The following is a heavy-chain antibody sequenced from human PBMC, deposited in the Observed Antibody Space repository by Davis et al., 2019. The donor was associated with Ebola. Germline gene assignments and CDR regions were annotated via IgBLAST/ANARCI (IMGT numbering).Heavy chain of an antibody. CDR1: EFTFNTNT. V-gene: IGHV3-23*01. Sequence: PGGSLRLSCAASEFTFNTNTMNWVRQAPGKGLEWVAGLGSNSVTHYTDSVKGRFTISRDDPKNTLYLQMDSLRADDTAVYYCAKAYIAITTTTGLDYYFDYWGQGTLVTVSS. CDR2: LGSNSVT. J-gene: IGHJ4*02. CDR3: AKAYIAITTTTGLDYYFDY. D-gene: IGHD1-20*01.